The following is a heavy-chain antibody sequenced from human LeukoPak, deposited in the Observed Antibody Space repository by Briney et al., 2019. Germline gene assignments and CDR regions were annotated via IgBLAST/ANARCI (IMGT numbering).Heavy chain of an antibody. CDR3: ARASMVRGISGMDV. J-gene: IGHJ6*02. CDR2: IYTSGST. V-gene: IGHV4-4*07. D-gene: IGHD3-10*01. CDR1: GGSISSYY. Sequence: SETLSLTCTVSGGSISSYYWSWIRQPAGKGLEWIGRIYTSGSTNYNTFLKSRVTMSVDTSKNQFSLKLSSVTAADTAVYYCARASMVRGISGMDVWGQGTTVTVSS.